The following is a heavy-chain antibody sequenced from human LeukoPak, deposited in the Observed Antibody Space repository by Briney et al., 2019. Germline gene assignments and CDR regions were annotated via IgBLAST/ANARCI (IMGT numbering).Heavy chain of an antibody. V-gene: IGHV1-8*01. J-gene: IGHJ4*02. CDR2: MNPNSGNT. CDR1: GYTFTSYD. D-gene: IGHD3-22*01. Sequence: ASVKVSCKASGYTFTSYDVNWVRQATGQGLEWMGWMNPNSGNTGYAQKFQGRVTMTRNTSISTAYMELSSLRSEDTAVYYCARSPTYYYDSSGYHLFDYWGQGTLVTVSS. CDR3: ARSPTYYYDSSGYHLFDY.